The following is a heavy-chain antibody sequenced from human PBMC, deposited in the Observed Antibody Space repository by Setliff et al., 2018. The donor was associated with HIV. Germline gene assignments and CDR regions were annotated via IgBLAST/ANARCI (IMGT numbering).Heavy chain of an antibody. CDR3: ARNSDWYGNDALDI. CDR2: INSDGSSI. Sequence: GGSLRLSCAASGFIFSNYWMHWVRQAPGKGLVRVSRINSDGSSISYADSVKGRFTISRDNAKNTLYLQMNSLRGEDTAVYYCARNSDWYGNDALDIWGQGTRVTVSS. J-gene: IGHJ3*02. D-gene: IGHD6-19*01. CDR1: GFIFSNYW. V-gene: IGHV3-74*01.